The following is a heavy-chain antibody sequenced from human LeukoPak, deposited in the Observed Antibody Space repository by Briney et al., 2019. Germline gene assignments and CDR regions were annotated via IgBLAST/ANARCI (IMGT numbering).Heavy chain of an antibody. V-gene: IGHV4-59*01. D-gene: IGHD5-18*01. CDR3: ARYSYGLATRHYYYGMDV. Sequence: SETLSLTCTVSGGSISSYYWSWIRQPPGKGLEWIGYIYYSGSTNYNPSLKSRVTISVDTSKNQFSLKLSSVTAADTAVYYCARYSYGLATRHYYYGMDVWGQGTTVTVSS. J-gene: IGHJ6*02. CDR2: IYYSGST. CDR1: GGSISSYY.